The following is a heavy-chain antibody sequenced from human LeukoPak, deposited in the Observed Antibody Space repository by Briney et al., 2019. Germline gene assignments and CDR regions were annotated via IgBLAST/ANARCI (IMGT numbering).Heavy chain of an antibody. Sequence: SQTLSLTCAVSGGSISSGGYSWSWIRQPPGKGLEWIGYIYHSGGTYYNPSLKSRVTISVDTSKNQFSLKLSSVTAADTAVYYCARDVGYGYFDYWGQGTLVTVSS. CDR2: IYHSGGT. CDR1: GGSISSGGYS. CDR3: ARDVGYGYFDY. D-gene: IGHD3-10*01. V-gene: IGHV4-30-2*01. J-gene: IGHJ4*02.